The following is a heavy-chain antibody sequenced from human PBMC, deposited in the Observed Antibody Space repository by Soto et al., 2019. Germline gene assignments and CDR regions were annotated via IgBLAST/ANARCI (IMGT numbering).Heavy chain of an antibody. Sequence: ASVKVSCKASGCTFTSYAMHWVRQAPGQRLEWMGWINAGNGNTKYSQKFQGRVTITRDTSASTAYMELSSLRSEDTAVYYCGRDTGRWYFELWGRGTLVTVSS. V-gene: IGHV1-3*01. J-gene: IGHJ2*01. CDR2: INAGNGNT. CDR1: GCTFTSYA. CDR3: GRDTGRWYFEL.